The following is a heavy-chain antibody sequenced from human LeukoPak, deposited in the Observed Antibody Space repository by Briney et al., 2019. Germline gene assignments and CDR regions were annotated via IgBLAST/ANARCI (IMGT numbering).Heavy chain of an antibody. CDR1: GGSISSYY. V-gene: IGHV4-59*01. J-gene: IGHJ4*02. CDR2: IYYSGSI. CDR3: ARVAPDYSYGYGFFDF. Sequence: TTSETLSLTCTVSGGSISSYYWSWIRQPPGKGLEWIGYIYYSGSINYNPSLKSRVTISVDTSKNQFSLKLNSVTAADTAVYYCARVAPDYSYGYGFFDFWGQGTLVTVSS. D-gene: IGHD5-18*01.